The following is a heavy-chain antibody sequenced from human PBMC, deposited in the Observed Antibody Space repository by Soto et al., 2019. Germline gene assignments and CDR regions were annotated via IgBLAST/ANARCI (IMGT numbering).Heavy chain of an antibody. D-gene: IGHD3-3*01. V-gene: IGHV4-34*01. CDR1: GGSFSGYY. CDR3: ARGRGIFGEVTPFDY. J-gene: IGHJ4*02. Sequence: SETLSLTCAVYGGSFSGYYWSWIRQPPGKGLEWIGEINDSGSTKYNPPLKSRAAISVDTSKNQFSLKLSSVTAADTAVHYCARGRGIFGEVTPFDYWGQGTLVTVSS. CDR2: INDSGST.